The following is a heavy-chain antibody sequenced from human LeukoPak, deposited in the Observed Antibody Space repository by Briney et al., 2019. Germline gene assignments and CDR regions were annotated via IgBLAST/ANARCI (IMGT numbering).Heavy chain of an antibody. D-gene: IGHD2-15*01. CDR2: ISSSSSYI. CDR1: GFTFSSYS. CDR3: ARDRGGSSGGENFDY. Sequence: GGSLRLSCAASGFTFSSYSMNWVRQAPGKGLEWVSSISSSSSYIYYADSVKGRFTISRDNAKNSLYLQMNSLRAEVTAVYYCARDRGGSSGGENFDYWGQGTLVTVSS. J-gene: IGHJ4*02. V-gene: IGHV3-21*01.